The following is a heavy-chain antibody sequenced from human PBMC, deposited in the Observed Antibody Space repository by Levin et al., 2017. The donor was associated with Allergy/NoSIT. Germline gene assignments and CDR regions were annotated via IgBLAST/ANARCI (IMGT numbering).Heavy chain of an antibody. CDR3: ASSQRYSNYPHYYYYYMDV. J-gene: IGHJ6*03. CDR2: ISSSSSYI. V-gene: IGHV3-21*01. CDR1: GFTFSSYS. Sequence: GGSLRLSCAASGFTFSSYSMNWVRQAPGKGLEWVSSISSSSSYIYYADSVKGRFTISRDNAKNSLYLQMNSLRAEDTAVYYCASSQRYSNYPHYYYYYMDVWGKGTTVTVSS. D-gene: IGHD4-11*01.